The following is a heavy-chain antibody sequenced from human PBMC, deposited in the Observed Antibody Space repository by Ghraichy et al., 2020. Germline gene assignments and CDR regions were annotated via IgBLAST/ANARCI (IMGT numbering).Heavy chain of an antibody. V-gene: IGHV3-66*01. J-gene: IGHJ3*02. Sequence: GESLNISCAASGFTVSSNYMSWVRQAPGKGLEWVSVIYSGGSTYYADSVKGRFTISRDNSKNTLYLQMNSLRAEDTAVYYCARGRIGRGVAFDIWGQGTMVTVSS. D-gene: IGHD2-15*01. CDR2: IYSGGST. CDR3: ARGRIGRGVAFDI. CDR1: GFTVSSNY.